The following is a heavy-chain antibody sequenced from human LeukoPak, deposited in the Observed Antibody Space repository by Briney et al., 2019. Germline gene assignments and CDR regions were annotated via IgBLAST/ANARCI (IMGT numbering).Heavy chain of an antibody. CDR3: ARLHLPRYCSGGTCYAFDY. CDR1: GGSISSYY. V-gene: IGHV4-59*08. D-gene: IGHD2-15*01. Sequence: SETLSLTCTVSGGSISSYYWSWIRQPPGKGLEWIGYIYYSGSTNYNPSLKSRVTISVDTSKNQFSLKLNSVTAADTAVYYCARLHLPRYCSGGTCYAFDYWGQGTLVTVSS. J-gene: IGHJ4*02. CDR2: IYYSGST.